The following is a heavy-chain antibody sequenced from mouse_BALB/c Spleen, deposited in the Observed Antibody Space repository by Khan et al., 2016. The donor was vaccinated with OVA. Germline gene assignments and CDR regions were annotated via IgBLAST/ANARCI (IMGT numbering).Heavy chain of an antibody. CDR3: ARGNYYGYTMDY. J-gene: IGHJ4*01. V-gene: IGHV3-2*02. CDR2: ISSSGLT. Sequence: VQLKQSGPGLVKPSQSLSLTCTVTGYSITSNYAWNWIRQFPGNKLEWMGYISSSGLTSSNPSLTSRIPITRDTSTNQFFLQLNSVTTEDTATYYCARGNYYGYTMDYWGQGTSVTVSS. CDR1: GYSITSNYA. D-gene: IGHD1-1*01.